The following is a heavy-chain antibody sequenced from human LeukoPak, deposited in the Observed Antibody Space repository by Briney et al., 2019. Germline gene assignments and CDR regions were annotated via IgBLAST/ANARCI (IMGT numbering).Heavy chain of an antibody. CDR1: GFTFSDYY. CDR3: AREGVPSSSWYKGWFDP. CDR2: ISSSGNTI. J-gene: IGHJ5*02. D-gene: IGHD6-13*01. Sequence: PGGSLRLSCAASGFTFSDYYMSWIRQAPGKGLEWLSYISSSGNTIYYADSVKGRFTISRDSAKNSLYLQMNSLRAEDTAVYYCAREGVPSSSWYKGWFDPWGQGTLVTVSS. V-gene: IGHV3-11*04.